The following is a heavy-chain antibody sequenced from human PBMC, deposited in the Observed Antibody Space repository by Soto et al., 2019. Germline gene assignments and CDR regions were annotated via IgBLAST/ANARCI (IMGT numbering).Heavy chain of an antibody. V-gene: IGHV4-39*01. J-gene: IGHJ5*02. CDR2: IYYSGST. Sequence: QLQLQESGPGLVKPSETLSLTCTVSGGSISSSSYYWGWIRQPPGKGLEWIGSIYYSGSTYYNPSLKSRVTIPLATAKNQFSLKLSSVTAADTAVYYCASGLGYCSGGSCPTPPWSDPWGQGTLVTVSS. CDR3: ASGLGYCSGGSCPTPPWSDP. D-gene: IGHD2-15*01. CDR1: GGSISSSSYY.